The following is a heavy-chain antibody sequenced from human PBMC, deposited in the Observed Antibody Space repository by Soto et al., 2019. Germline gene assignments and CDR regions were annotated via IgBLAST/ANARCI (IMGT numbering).Heavy chain of an antibody. V-gene: IGHV3-7*01. D-gene: IGHD4-17*01. CDR3: ARWDYELTYGDDAFDI. J-gene: IGHJ3*02. Sequence: PGGSLRLSCAASGFTFSSYWMSWVRQATGKGLEWVANIKQDGSEKYYVDSVKGRFTISRDNAKNSLYLQMNSLRAEDTAVYYCARWDYELTYGDDAFDIWGQGTMVTVSS. CDR2: IKQDGSEK. CDR1: GFTFSSYW.